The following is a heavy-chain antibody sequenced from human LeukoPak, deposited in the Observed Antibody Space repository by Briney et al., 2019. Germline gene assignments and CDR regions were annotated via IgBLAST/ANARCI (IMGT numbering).Heavy chain of an antibody. Sequence: GRSLRLSCAASGFTFSSYAMHWVRQAPVKGLEWVAVISYDGSNKYYADSVKGRFTISRDNSKNTLYLQMNSLRAEDTAVYYCTTDRILYWGQGTLVTVSS. J-gene: IGHJ4*02. CDR2: ISYDGSNK. V-gene: IGHV3-30-3*01. CDR3: TTDRILY. CDR1: GFTFSSYA. D-gene: IGHD2-15*01.